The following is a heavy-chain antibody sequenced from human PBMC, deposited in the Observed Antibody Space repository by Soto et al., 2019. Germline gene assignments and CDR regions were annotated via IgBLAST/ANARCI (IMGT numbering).Heavy chain of an antibody. V-gene: IGHV4-34*01. CDR2: TSHSGIT. D-gene: IGHD3-3*01. J-gene: IGHJ6*02. Sequence: LACSVCCCSFRPSFYTWIRQPPRKGLEWIGETSHSGITNYNPSLKSRVTISVHTSSNQFSLNLTSVTAADTAVYYCARGDCDFWSGYCRGPRADVWGQGTPVTVSS. CDR3: ARGDCDFWSGYCRGPRADV. CDR1: CCSFRPSF.